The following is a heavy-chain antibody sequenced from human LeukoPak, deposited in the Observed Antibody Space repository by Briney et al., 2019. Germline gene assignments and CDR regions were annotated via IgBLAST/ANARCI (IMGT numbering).Heavy chain of an antibody. CDR1: GYTFTSYY. V-gene: IGHV1-46*01. J-gene: IGHJ5*02. D-gene: IGHD2-2*01. CDR2: INPSSGST. Sequence: ASVKFSCKASGYTFTSYYMHWVRQAPGQGLEWMGIINPSSGSTSYAQKFQGRVTMTRDTSTSTVYMELSSLRSEDTAVYYCARDEGKKGYCSSTSCPFNWFDPWGQGTLVTVSS. CDR3: ARDEGKKGYCSSTSCPFNWFDP.